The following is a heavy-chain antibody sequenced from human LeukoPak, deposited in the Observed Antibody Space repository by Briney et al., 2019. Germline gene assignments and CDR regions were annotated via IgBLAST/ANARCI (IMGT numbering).Heavy chain of an antibody. CDR1: GCSISSYS. V-gene: IGHV4-59*08. D-gene: IGHD4-17*01. CDR2: IYYSGST. CDR3: ARGMTTGPDP. Sequence: SETLSLTCTVSGCSISSYSWSWIRQPPGQGLEWIGYIYYSGSTNYNPSLKSRLTTSVDTSKNQFALKLSSVTAADTAVYYCARGMTTGPDPWGQGTLVTVSS. J-gene: IGHJ5*02.